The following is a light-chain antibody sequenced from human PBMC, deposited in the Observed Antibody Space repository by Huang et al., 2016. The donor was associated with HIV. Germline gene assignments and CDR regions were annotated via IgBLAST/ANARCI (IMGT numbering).Light chain of an antibody. CDR2: ATS. J-gene: IGKJ1*01. V-gene: IGKV1-NL1*01. CDR1: QGIGNS. Sequence: DIQMTQSPSSLSASVGDRVTFTCRASQGIGNSLAWYQQKPEKAPRLLLYATSRLESGVPSRFSGSGSGTHYTLTISTLQPEDIASYYCQQYHGIPWTFGQGTKVEIK. CDR3: QQYHGIPWT.